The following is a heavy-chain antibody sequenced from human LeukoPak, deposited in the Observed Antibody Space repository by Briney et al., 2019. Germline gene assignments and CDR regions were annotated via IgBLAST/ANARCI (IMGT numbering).Heavy chain of an antibody. V-gene: IGHV3-20*04. J-gene: IGHJ4*02. Sequence: PGGSLRLSCAVSGFIFDDYGMTWVRQAPGKGLEWVSGINRNGGSTGYADCVKGRFTISRDNAKNSLYLQMKSLRVEDTALYYCARGPTYYDFWSASDYWGQGTLVTVSS. CDR3: ARGPTYYDFWSASDY. CDR1: GFIFDDYG. D-gene: IGHD3-3*01. CDR2: INRNGGST.